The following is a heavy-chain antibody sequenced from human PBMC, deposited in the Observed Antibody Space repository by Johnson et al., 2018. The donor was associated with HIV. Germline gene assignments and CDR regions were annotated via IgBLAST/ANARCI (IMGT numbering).Heavy chain of an antibody. CDR1: GFTFRSYA. CDR3: ARDPDPFREYHGDAFDI. CDR2: IGYDGNDK. V-gene: IGHV3-30*04. Sequence: QVQLVESGGDVVQPGRSLRLSCAASGFTFRSYAMHWVRQAPGKGLEWVAAIGYDGNDKDYADSVKGRFTISRDNSRNTLYVQMNSLRGEDTAVYYCARDPDPFREYHGDAFDIWGQGTVVTVSS. D-gene: IGHD3-10*01. J-gene: IGHJ3*02.